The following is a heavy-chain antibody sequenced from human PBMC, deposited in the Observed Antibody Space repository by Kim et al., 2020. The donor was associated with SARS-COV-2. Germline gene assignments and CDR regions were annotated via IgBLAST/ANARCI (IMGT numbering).Heavy chain of an antibody. CDR1: GFTFGDYA. D-gene: IGHD6-19*01. CDR3: AKDTSAVSYYGMDV. V-gene: IGHV3-9*01. Sequence: GGSLRLSCAASGFTFGDYAMHWVRQAPGKGLEWVSGISWNSGNIDYADSVKGRFTISRDNAKNSLYLQMNSLRAEDTALYYCAKDTSAVSYYGMDVWGQGTAVTVS. CDR2: ISWNSGNI. J-gene: IGHJ6*02.